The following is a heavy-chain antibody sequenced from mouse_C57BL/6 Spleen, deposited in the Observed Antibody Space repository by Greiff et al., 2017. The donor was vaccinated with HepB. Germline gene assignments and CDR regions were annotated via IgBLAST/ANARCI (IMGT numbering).Heavy chain of an antibody. Sequence: QVHVKQPGAELVKPGASVKLSCKASGYTFTSYWMHWVKQRPGQGLEWIGMIHPNSGSTNYNEKFKSKATLTVDKSSSTAYMQLSSLTSEDSAVYYCARSGDYDSVFAYWGQGTLVTVSA. V-gene: IGHV1-64*01. CDR1: GYTFTSYW. CDR3: ARSGDYDSVFAY. D-gene: IGHD2-4*01. J-gene: IGHJ3*01. CDR2: IHPNSGST.